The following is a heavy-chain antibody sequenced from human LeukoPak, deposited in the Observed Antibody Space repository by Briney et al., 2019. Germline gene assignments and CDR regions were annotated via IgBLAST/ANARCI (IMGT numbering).Heavy chain of an antibody. CDR1: GGSLSGHY. D-gene: IGHD3-22*01. V-gene: IGHV4-59*11. J-gene: IGHJ3*02. CDR2: VSYTGRT. CDR3: ARLLDYDSSGYPDTFDI. Sequence: LETLSLTCTVSGGSLSGHYWSWIRQPPGKRLEWIGYVSYTGRTKYNPSLQSRVTISIDTSKSQFSLKLTSVTSADTAVYYCARLLDYDSSGYPDTFDIWGQGTMVTVSS.